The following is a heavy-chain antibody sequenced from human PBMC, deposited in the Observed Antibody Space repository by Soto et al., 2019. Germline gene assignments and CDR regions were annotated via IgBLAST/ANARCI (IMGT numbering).Heavy chain of an antibody. CDR2: ISGSGGTT. J-gene: IGHJ4*02. V-gene: IGHV3-23*01. Sequence: EVQLLESGGGLVQPAGSLRLSCAASGFTFSSYAMSWVRQAPGRGLEWVSGISGSGGTTYYADSVRGRCTISRDNSQHTPYRQLNRTRDEDPAVYYCAQRYRSGSRANYFWGQGTLVTVSS. CDR3: AQRYRSGSRANYF. CDR1: GFTFSSYA. D-gene: IGHD6-19*01.